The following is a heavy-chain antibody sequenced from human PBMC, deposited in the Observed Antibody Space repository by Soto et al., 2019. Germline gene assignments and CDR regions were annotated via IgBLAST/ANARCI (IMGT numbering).Heavy chain of an antibody. CDR2: IYYGGST. CDR3: ARHETLASAGGY. D-gene: IGHD2-15*01. CDR1: GGSIVGTSYY. J-gene: IGHJ4*02. Sequence: PSETLSLTCTVSGGSIVGTSYYFCWIRQPPGKGLEWIGSIYYGGSTYYNPSLKSRVTISVDTSKNQFSLKLRSVTAADTAVYYCARHETLASAGGYWGQGTLVTVSS. V-gene: IGHV4-39*01.